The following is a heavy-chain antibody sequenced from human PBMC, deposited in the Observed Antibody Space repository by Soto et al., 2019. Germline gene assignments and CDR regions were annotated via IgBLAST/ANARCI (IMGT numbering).Heavy chain of an antibody. Sequence: QVQLVQSGAEVKKPGASVRVSCKASGYTFTSYYMHWVRQAPGQGLEWMGIINPSGGSTSYAQKFQGRDPMTGNTSTSTVYMELSSLRSEDTAVYYCAREGRNWFDPWGQGNQVTVSS. CDR3: AREGRNWFDP. CDR1: GYTFTSYY. CDR2: INPSGGST. V-gene: IGHV1-46*01. J-gene: IGHJ5*02.